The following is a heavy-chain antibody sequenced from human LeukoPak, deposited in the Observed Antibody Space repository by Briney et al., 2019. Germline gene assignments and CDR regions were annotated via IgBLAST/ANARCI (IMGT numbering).Heavy chain of an antibody. Sequence: GGSLRLSCAASGFTFSSYNMNWVRQAPGTGLEWVSYISSSSSYIYYADSVKGRFTIFRDNAKNSLYLQMNSLRAEDTAVYYCARVIVFRGYMDVWGKGTTVTVSS. J-gene: IGHJ6*03. V-gene: IGHV3-21*01. D-gene: IGHD1-26*01. CDR2: ISSSSSYI. CDR3: ARVIVFRGYMDV. CDR1: GFTFSSYN.